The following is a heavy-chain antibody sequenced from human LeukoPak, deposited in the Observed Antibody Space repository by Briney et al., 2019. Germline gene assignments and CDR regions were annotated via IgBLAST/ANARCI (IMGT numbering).Heavy chain of an antibody. CDR3: ARVSLTAMGGFDY. D-gene: IGHD5-18*01. J-gene: IGHJ4*02. CDR2: INWNGGST. V-gene: IGHV3-20*01. Sequence: GGSLRLSCAASGFTFDDYGMSWVRQAPGKGLEWVSGINWNGGSTGYADSVKGRFTISRDNAKNSLYLQMNSLRAEDTALYHSARVSLTAMGGFDYWGQGTLVTVSS. CDR1: GFTFDDYG.